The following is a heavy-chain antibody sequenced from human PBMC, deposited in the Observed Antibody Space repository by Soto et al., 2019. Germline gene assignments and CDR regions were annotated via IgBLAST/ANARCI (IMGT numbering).Heavy chain of an antibody. CDR2: ISSGSSYI. V-gene: IGHV3-21*01. CDR3: AHDILSGGAYPDS. Sequence: LRPSCAASGFTFSGYTMNWVRQAPGKGLEWISSISSGSSYIYYAGSVKGRFTISRDNAKNSLFLQMKSLRADDTAVYYCAHDILSGGAYPDSWGQGTKVT. J-gene: IGHJ5*01. CDR1: GFTFSGYT. D-gene: IGHD3-10*01.